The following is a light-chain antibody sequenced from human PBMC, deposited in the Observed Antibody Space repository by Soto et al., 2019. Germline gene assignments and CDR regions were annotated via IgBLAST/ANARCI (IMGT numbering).Light chain of an antibody. CDR1: QSVSRW. V-gene: IGKV1-5*03. CDR2: KAS. Sequence: DLQMTQSPSTLSASVGGRVTITCRASQSVSRWLAWYQQKPGKAPKLLIYKASTLESGVPSRFSGSGSGTEFTLAISSLQPDDSATYYCQQYNDNWTFGQGTKVEIK. CDR3: QQYNDNWT. J-gene: IGKJ1*01.